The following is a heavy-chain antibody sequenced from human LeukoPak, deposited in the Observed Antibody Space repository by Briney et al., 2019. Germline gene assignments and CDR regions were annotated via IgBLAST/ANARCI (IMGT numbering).Heavy chain of an antibody. D-gene: IGHD3-9*01. CDR3: AKDHKFAYYDILTGYYYFDY. CDR1: GLTFSSYA. J-gene: IGHJ4*02. Sequence: GGSLRLSCAASGLTFSSYAMSWVRQAPGKGLEWVSAISGSGGSTYYADSVKGRFTISRDNSKNTLYLQMNSLRAEDTAVYYCAKDHKFAYYDILTGYYYFDYWGQGTLVTVSS. V-gene: IGHV3-23*01. CDR2: ISGSGGST.